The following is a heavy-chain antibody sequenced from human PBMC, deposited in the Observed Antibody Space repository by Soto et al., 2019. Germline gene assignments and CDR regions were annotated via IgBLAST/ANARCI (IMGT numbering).Heavy chain of an antibody. CDR3: ARDLGSGWYNY. CDR2: IIPIFGTA. CDR1: GGTFSSYA. V-gene: IGHV1-69*13. Sequence: SVKVSCKASGGTFSSYAISWVRQAPGQGLEWMGGIIPIFGTANYAQNFQGSVTIAADESTNTAYMELSSLRSEDTAVYYCARDLGSGWYNYWGQGTLVTVSS. D-gene: IGHD6-19*01. J-gene: IGHJ4*02.